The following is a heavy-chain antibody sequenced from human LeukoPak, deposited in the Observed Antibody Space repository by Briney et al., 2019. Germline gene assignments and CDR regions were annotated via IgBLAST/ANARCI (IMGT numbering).Heavy chain of an antibody. V-gene: IGHV3-69-1*01. Sequence: GGSLRLSCAASGFPFSDYYMSWFRQAPGKGLEWISYSNTDGTISYADSVKGRFTISRDNAENSLYLQMNSLRDEDTAAYFCVRDRDYAFDFWGQGTMVTVSS. CDR3: VRDRDYAFDF. J-gene: IGHJ3*01. CDR2: SNTDGTI. CDR1: GFPFSDYY.